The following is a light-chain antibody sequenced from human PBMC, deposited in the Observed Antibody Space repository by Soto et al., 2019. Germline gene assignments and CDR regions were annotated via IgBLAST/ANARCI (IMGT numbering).Light chain of an antibody. CDR2: DVS. CDR3: CSYAGSYSYV. V-gene: IGLV2-11*01. J-gene: IGLJ1*01. Sequence: QSVLTQPRSVSGSPGQSVTISCTGTSSDVGGYNYVSWYQEQPGKAPKLMIYDVSKRPSGVPDRFSGSKSGNMASLTISGLQAEDEADYYCCSYAGSYSYVFGTGTQLTVL. CDR1: SSDVGGYNY.